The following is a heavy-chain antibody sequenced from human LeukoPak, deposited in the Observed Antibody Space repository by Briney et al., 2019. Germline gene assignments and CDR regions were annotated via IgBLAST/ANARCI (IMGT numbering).Heavy chain of an antibody. D-gene: IGHD6-19*01. Sequence: TSETLSLTCTVSGGSMTSYYWNWIRQPPGKGLEWIGFIFYSGSTNYNPSLKSRVTISVDTSRNQFSLKLSSVTAADTAIYYCARDQGSGWYDYWGQGTLVTVSS. CDR1: GGSMTSYY. CDR3: ARDQGSGWYDY. V-gene: IGHV4-59*01. J-gene: IGHJ4*02. CDR2: IFYSGST.